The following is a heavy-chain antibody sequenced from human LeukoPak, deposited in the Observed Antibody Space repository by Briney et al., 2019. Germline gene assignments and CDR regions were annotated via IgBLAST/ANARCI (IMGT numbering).Heavy chain of an antibody. CDR1: GGSISSYY. CDR2: IYYSGST. V-gene: IGHV4-59*01. D-gene: IGHD5-12*01. CDR3: AVGRGYSGLDY. J-gene: IGHJ4*02. Sequence: ASETLSLTGTVSGGSISSYYWSWVRQPPGKGLEWIGYIYYSGSTNYNPSLKSRVTISVDTSKNQFSLKLSSATAADTAVYYCAVGRGYSGLDYWGQGTLVTVSS.